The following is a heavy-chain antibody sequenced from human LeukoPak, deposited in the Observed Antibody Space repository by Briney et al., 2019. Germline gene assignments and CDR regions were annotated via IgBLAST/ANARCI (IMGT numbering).Heavy chain of an antibody. CDR3: ARAGDYCSSTGCHSPLDY. D-gene: IGHD2-2*01. CDR1: GYTFTGYY. Sequence: ASVKVSCKASGYTFTGYYMHWVRQAPGQGLDWMGWNNPNSGGTNYAQKFQGRVTMTRDTSISTAYMELSRLRSDDTAVYYCARAGDYCSSTGCHSPLDYWGQGTLVTVSS. V-gene: IGHV1-2*02. CDR2: NNPNSGGT. J-gene: IGHJ4*02.